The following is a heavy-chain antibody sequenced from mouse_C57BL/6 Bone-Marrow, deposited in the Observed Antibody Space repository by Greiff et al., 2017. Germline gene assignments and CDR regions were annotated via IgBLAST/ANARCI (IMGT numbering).Heavy chain of an antibody. CDR3: TREDYVAFSWFAY. Sequence: EVKVVESGGGLVKPGGSLKLSCAASGFTFSSYAMSWVRQTPEKRLEWVATISDGGSYTYYPDNVKGRFTISSDNAKNNLYLQMSRLKSEDTAMYYCTREDYVAFSWFAYWGQGTLVTVSA. CDR2: ISDGGSYT. V-gene: IGHV5-4*01. CDR1: GFTFSSYA. D-gene: IGHD2-4*01. J-gene: IGHJ3*01.